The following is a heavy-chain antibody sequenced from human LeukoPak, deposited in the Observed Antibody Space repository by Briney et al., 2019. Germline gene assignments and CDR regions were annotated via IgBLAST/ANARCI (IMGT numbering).Heavy chain of an antibody. V-gene: IGHV1-2*02. J-gene: IGHJ5*02. CDR1: GYTSTGYY. D-gene: IGHD3-9*01. Sequence: EASVKVSCKASGYTSTGYYMHWVRQAPGQGLEWMGWINPNSGGTNYAQKFQGRVTMTRDTSISTAYMELSRLRSDDTAVYYCARVAPGWYDILTGYFGAVPTNPNWFDPWGQGTLVTVSS. CDR2: INPNSGGT. CDR3: ARVAPGWYDILTGYFGAVPTNPNWFDP.